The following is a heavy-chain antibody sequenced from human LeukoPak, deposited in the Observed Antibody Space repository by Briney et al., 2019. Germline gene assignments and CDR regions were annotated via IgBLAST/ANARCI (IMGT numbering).Heavy chain of an antibody. D-gene: IGHD5-24*01. CDR2: ISAYNGNT. Sequence: GASVKVSCKASGYTLTSYGISWVRQAPGQGLEWMGWISAYNGNTNYAQKFRGRVTMTTDTSTSTAYMELRSLRSDDTAVHYCASLKTDGYFDYWGQGTLVTVSS. CDR1: GYTLTSYG. J-gene: IGHJ4*02. V-gene: IGHV1-18*01. CDR3: ASLKTDGYFDY.